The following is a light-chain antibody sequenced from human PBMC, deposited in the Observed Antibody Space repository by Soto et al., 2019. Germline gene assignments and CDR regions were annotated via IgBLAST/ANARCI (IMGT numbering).Light chain of an antibody. J-gene: IGKJ3*01. Sequence: DIQMTQSPSSLSASVGDRVTITCRASQTISNYLNWYQQKPGKAPKVLISAASSLQSGVPSRFSGSGSGTDFTLTISSLQPEDFATYYCQQCDRTPFTFGPGTKVDFK. V-gene: IGKV1-39*01. CDR3: QQCDRTPFT. CDR1: QTISNY. CDR2: AAS.